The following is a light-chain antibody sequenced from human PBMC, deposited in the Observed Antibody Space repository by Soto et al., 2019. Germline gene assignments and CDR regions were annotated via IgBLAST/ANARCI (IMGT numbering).Light chain of an antibody. CDR2: AAS. Sequence: DIQMTQSPSSLSASVGDRVTITCRASQDISNYLAWYQQRPGKVPKLLIYAASTLQSGVPSRFSGSGSGTDFTLTISSLQPEDVATYYCQKYDIAPRTFGGRTKVEIK. CDR1: QDISNY. CDR3: QKYDIAPRT. V-gene: IGKV1-27*01. J-gene: IGKJ4*01.